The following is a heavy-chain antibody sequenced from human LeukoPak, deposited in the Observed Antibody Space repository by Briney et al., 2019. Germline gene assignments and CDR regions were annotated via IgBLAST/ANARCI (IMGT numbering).Heavy chain of an antibody. J-gene: IGHJ5*02. CDR2: IYYSGST. D-gene: IGHD2-2*01. CDR1: GGSISSSSYY. CDR3: ARHKLPQGVPARGPTRRYNWFDP. Sequence: SETLSLTCTVSGGSISSSSYYWGWIRQPPGKGLEWIGSIYYSGSTYYNPSLKSRVTISVDTSKNQFSLKLSSVTAADTAVYYCARHKLPQGVPARGPTRRYNWFDPWGQGTLVTVSS. V-gene: IGHV4-39*01.